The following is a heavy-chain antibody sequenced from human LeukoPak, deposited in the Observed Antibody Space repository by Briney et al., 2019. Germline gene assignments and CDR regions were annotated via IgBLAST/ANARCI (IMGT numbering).Heavy chain of an antibody. CDR3: ARGSPYYDILTGYFWD. CDR2: ISSSGSTI. J-gene: IGHJ4*02. Sequence: GGSLRLSCAASGFTFSDYYMSWIRQAPGKGLEWVSYISSSGSTIYYTDSVKGRFTISRDNAKNSLYLQMNSLRAEDTAVYYCARGSPYYDILTGYFWDWGQGTLVTVSS. V-gene: IGHV3-11*04. CDR1: GFTFSDYY. D-gene: IGHD3-9*01.